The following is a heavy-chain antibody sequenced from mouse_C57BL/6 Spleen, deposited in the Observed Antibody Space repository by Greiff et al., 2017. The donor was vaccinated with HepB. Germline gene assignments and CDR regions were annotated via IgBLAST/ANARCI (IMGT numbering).Heavy chain of an antibody. V-gene: IGHV1-69*01. J-gene: IGHJ1*03. CDR2: IDPSDSYT. CDR1: GYTFTSYW. D-gene: IGHD1-1*01. CDR3: AKWGHYYGSRYRYFDV. Sequence: QVQLQQPGAELVMPGASVKLSCKASGYTFTSYWMHWVKQRPGQGLEWIGEIDPSDSYTNYNQKFKGKSTVTVDKSSSTAYMQLSSLTSEDSAVYYCAKWGHYYGSRYRYFDVWGTGTTVTVSS.